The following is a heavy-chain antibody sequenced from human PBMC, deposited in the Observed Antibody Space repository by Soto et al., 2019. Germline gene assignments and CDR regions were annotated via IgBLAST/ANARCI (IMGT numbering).Heavy chain of an antibody. Sequence: GGSLRLSCVASRITLINHAMTWVRQAPGKGLEWVSSVSESGSVTYYADSVKGRFTISRDNSKNTLYLQLTNLRVEDTAVYYCVPGSSGTRGEDSWGPGALVTVSS. D-gene: IGHD1-1*01. CDR3: VPGSSGTRGEDS. V-gene: IGHV3-23*01. J-gene: IGHJ4*02. CDR1: RITLINHA. CDR2: VSESGSVT.